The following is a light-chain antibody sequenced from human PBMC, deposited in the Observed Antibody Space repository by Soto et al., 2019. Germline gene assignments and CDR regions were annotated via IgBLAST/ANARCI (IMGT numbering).Light chain of an antibody. J-gene: IGLJ3*02. V-gene: IGLV1-44*01. CDR3: SSFTIVSTLV. CDR2: SSN. Sequence: QSVLTQPPSASGTPGQRVSISCSGSSSNIGSNTVNWYQALPGTAPKLLIHSSNQRPSGVPDRISGSKSGNTASLTISGLQPEDEADYYCSSFTIVSTLVFGGGTKLTVL. CDR1: SSNIGSNT.